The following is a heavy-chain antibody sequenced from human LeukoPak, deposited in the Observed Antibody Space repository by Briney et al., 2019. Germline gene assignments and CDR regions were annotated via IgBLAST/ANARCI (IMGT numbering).Heavy chain of an antibody. CDR1: GFTFSSYA. Sequence: GGSLRLSCAASGFTFSSYALSWVRQAPGKGLEWVSVISGSAGSRYYADSVKGRFTISRDNSKNTLYLQMNSLRAEDTAIYYCAKATITGYYYYGMDVWGQGTTVTVPS. CDR2: ISGSAGSR. CDR3: AKATITGYYYYGMDV. V-gene: IGHV3-23*01. D-gene: IGHD1-14*01. J-gene: IGHJ6*02.